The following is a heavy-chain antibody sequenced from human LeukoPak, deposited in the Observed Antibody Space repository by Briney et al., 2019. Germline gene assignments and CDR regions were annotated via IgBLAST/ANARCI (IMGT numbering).Heavy chain of an antibody. CDR2: ISGSGGST. Sequence: GGSLRLSCAASGFTFSSYAMSWVRQAPGKGLEWVSAISGSGGSTYYADSVKGRFTIPRDNSKNTLYLQMNSLRAEDTAVYYCAKDRGFGEFTFDYWGQGTLVTVSS. D-gene: IGHD3-10*01. CDR3: AKDRGFGEFTFDY. V-gene: IGHV3-23*01. J-gene: IGHJ4*02. CDR1: GFTFSSYA.